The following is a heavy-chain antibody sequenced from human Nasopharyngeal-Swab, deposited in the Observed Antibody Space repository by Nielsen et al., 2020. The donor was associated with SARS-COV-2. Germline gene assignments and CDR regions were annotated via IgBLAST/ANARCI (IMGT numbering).Heavy chain of an antibody. Sequence: SGPTLVKPTQTLTLTCTFSGFSISTSGMCVSWVRQPPGKALEWLARIDWDDDKYYSTSLKTRLTISKDTSQNQVVLTMTNMDPVDTATYYCTRISYDILTGYWYGMDVWGQGTTVTVSS. V-gene: IGHV2-70*11. CDR1: GFSISTSGMC. J-gene: IGHJ6*02. CDR3: TRISYDILTGYWYGMDV. D-gene: IGHD3-9*01. CDR2: IDWDDDK.